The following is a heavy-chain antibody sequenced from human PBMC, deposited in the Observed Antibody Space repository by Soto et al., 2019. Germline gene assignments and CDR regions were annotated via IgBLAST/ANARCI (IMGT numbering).Heavy chain of an antibody. D-gene: IGHD3-10*01. J-gene: IGHJ4*02. Sequence: SQTLSLTCAISGDSVSSNTAAWNWIRQSPSRGLEWLGRTYYRSKWLTDYALSVKSRITVSPDTSRNQFSLQLTSVTPEDTGVYYCAREPPEFHSAFDSWGQGALVTVSS. CDR3: AREPPEFHSAFDS. V-gene: IGHV6-1*01. CDR1: GDSVSSNTAA. CDR2: TYYRSKWLT.